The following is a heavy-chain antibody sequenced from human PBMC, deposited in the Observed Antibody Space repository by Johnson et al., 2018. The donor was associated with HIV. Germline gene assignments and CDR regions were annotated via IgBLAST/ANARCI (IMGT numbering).Heavy chain of an antibody. D-gene: IGHD1-1*01. V-gene: IGHV3-33*01. J-gene: IGHJ3*02. CDR2: IWSDGSNK. Sequence: QVQLVESGGGVVQPGRSVRLSCAASGFIFSSYGMHWVRQAPGKGLEWVAVIWSDGSNKYYADSVKGRFTISRDNSKNTLFLQMNSLRADETAMYYCATSTASDALDIWGQGTMVTVSS. CDR3: ATSTASDALDI. CDR1: GFIFSSYG.